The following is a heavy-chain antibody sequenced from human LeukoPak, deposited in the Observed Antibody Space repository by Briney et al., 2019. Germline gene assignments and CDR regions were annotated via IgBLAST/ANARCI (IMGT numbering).Heavy chain of an antibody. J-gene: IGHJ3*02. Sequence: GGSLRLSCAASGFTFSSYAMSWVRQAPGKGLEWASTISGSGGSTYYADSVKGRFTISRDNSKNTLSLQMNSLRADDTAVYYCARGYCSSINCYAFDIWGQGTMVTVSS. CDR3: ARGYCSSINCYAFDI. CDR2: ISGSGGST. D-gene: IGHD2-2*01. CDR1: GFTFSSYA. V-gene: IGHV3-23*01.